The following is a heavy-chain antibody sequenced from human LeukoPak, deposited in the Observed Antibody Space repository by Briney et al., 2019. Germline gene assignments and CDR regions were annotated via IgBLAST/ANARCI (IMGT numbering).Heavy chain of an antibody. D-gene: IGHD3-9*01. CDR3: ARERDILTGYYDFDY. Sequence: ASVKVSCKASGYTFTRHYMNWVRQAPGQGLEWMGWINTNTGNPTYAQGFTGRFVFSLDTSVSTAYLQISSLKAEDTAVYYCARERDILTGYYDFDYWGQGTLVTVSS. CDR1: GYTFTRHY. CDR2: INTNTGNP. V-gene: IGHV7-4-1*02. J-gene: IGHJ4*02.